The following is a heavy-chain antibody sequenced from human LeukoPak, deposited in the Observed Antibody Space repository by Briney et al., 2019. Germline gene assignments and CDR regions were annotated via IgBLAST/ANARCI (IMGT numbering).Heavy chain of an antibody. Sequence: PGGSLRLACAASGFTVSSNSLSWVRQAPGKGLEWVSVIYSGGSTYYADSVKGRFTISRDNSKNTLYLQMNSLRAEDTAVYYCARDTYYYDSRGYYYVYWGQGTLVTVSS. J-gene: IGHJ4*02. CDR3: ARDTYYYDSRGYYYVY. CDR2: IYSGGST. V-gene: IGHV3-53*01. D-gene: IGHD3-22*01. CDR1: GFTVSSNS.